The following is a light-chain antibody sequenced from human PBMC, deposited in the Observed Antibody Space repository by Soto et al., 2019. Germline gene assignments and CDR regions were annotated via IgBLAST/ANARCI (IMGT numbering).Light chain of an antibody. J-gene: IGKJ4*01. CDR2: GAS. Sequence: EIVITQSPATLSLSPGERASLSCRASQSLSNKLAWYQQKPGQAPRLLIYGASTRATDIPVRFSAGGSGTEFTLTISSXQSEDFAVYYCQQHDNWPLTFGGGTKVDIK. CDR1: QSLSNK. CDR3: QQHDNWPLT. V-gene: IGKV3-15*01.